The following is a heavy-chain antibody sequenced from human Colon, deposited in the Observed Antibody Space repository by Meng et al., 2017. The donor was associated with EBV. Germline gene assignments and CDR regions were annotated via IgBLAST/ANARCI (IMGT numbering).Heavy chain of an antibody. V-gene: IGHV6-1*01. CDR3: ARDYGTSRPFEY. CDR1: GDSVSSTGAA. CDR2: TYYRSKWHN. Sequence: QVQLPPAGPELVKPPKSLASTCAISGDSVSSTGAAWNWTRQSPSRGLEWLGRTYYRSKWHNDYAVSVKGRIAINPDTSKNQFFLQLNSVTPEDTAVYYCARDYGTSRPFEYWGQGILVTVSS. D-gene: IGHD1/OR15-1a*01. J-gene: IGHJ4*02.